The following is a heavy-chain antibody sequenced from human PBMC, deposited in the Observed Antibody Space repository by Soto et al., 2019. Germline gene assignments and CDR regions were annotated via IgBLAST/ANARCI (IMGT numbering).Heavy chain of an antibody. CDR1: GGSFSDYY. J-gene: IGHJ6*02. D-gene: IGHD3-3*01. Sequence: PSETLSLTCAVSGGSFSDYYGTWIRQSPGKGLEWIGEINHSGITYYNPSLKSRVTISVDTSKNEFSLKLRSVTAADTAMYYCARGRLEWLLLGYGVDVWGQGTMVTVS. CDR2: INHSGIT. V-gene: IGHV4-34*01. CDR3: ARGRLEWLLLGYGVDV.